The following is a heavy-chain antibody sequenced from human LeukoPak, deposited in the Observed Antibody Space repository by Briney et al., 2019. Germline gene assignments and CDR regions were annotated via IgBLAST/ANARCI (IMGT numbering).Heavy chain of an antibody. Sequence: GGSLRLSCAASGFTFSSYAMSWVRQAPGKGLEWVSAISGSGGITYYADSVKGRFTISRDNSKNTLYLQMNSLRAEDTAVYYCAKDYFPNTYYDFWTNHYFDYWGQGTLVTVSS. CDR2: ISGSGGIT. CDR3: AKDYFPNTYYDFWTNHYFDY. CDR1: GFTFSSYA. J-gene: IGHJ4*02. V-gene: IGHV3-23*01. D-gene: IGHD3-3*01.